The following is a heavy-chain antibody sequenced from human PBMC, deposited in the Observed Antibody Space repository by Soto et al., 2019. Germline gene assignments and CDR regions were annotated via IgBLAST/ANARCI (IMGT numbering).Heavy chain of an antibody. CDR1: GFTFSSYA. CDR2: ISGSGGST. Sequence: EVQLLESGGGLVQPGGSLRLSCAASGFTFSSYAMSWVHQAPGKGLEWVSAISGSGGSTYYADSVKGRFTISRDNSKNTLYLQMNSLRAEDTAVYYCAKLGGTIFGVVSGHFDYWGQGTLVTVSS. CDR3: AKLGGTIFGVVSGHFDY. D-gene: IGHD3-3*01. V-gene: IGHV3-23*01. J-gene: IGHJ4*02.